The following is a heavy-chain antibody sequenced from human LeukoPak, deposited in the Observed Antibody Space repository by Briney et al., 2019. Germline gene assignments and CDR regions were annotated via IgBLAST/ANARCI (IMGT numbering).Heavy chain of an antibody. CDR3: ASVRSGYLYYFDY. J-gene: IGHJ4*02. V-gene: IGHV5-51*01. CDR1: GYSFTSYW. CDR2: IYPGDSDT. Sequence: GESLKISCKGSGYSFTSYWISWVRQMPGKGLEWMGFIYPGDSDTRYSPSSQGQVTISAEKSISTAYLQWSSLKASDTAMYYCASVRSGYLYYFDYWGQGTLVTVSS. D-gene: IGHD3-3*01.